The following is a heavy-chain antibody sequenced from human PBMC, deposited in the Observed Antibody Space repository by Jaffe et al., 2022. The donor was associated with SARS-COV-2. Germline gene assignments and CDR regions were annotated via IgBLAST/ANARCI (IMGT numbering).Heavy chain of an antibody. CDR2: IYHNGGT. V-gene: IGHV4-4*02. Sequence: QVQLQESGPGLVKTSGTLSLTCVVSGGSISSSHWWSWVRQPPGKGLEWIGEIYHNGGTNYNPSLMSRVTVSVDKSKNQFSLKLTSVTAADTAVYYCARGSMLRGFDSWGQGTLVTVSS. CDR1: GGSISSSHW. D-gene: IGHD3-10*01. CDR3: ARGSMLRGFDS. J-gene: IGHJ4*02.